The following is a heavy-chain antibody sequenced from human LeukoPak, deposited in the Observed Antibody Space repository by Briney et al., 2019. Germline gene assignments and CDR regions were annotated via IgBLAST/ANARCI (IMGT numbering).Heavy chain of an antibody. J-gene: IGHJ4*02. D-gene: IGHD4-23*01. Sequence: SETLSLTCAVYGGSFSGYYWSWIRQPPGKGLEWIGEINHSGSTNNNPSLKSRVTISVDTSKNQFSLKLSSVTAADTAVYYCARDLLNEGNHLDYWGQGTLVTVSS. CDR1: GGSFSGYY. V-gene: IGHV4-34*01. CDR2: INHSGST. CDR3: ARDLLNEGNHLDY.